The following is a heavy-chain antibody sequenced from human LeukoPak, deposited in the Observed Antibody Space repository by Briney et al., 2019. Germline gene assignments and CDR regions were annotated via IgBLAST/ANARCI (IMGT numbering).Heavy chain of an antibody. J-gene: IGHJ6*03. CDR2: INHSGST. V-gene: IGHV4-34*01. CDR1: GVSFSGYY. CDR3: ARGRRKNTMIVVVIRYYYYMDV. Sequence: SETLSLTCAVHGVSFSGYYWSWIRQPPGKGLEWIGEINHSGSTNYNPSLKSRVTISVDTSKNQLSLKLSSVTAADTAVYYCARGRRKNTMIVVVIRYYYYMDVWGKGTTVTVSS. D-gene: IGHD3-22*01.